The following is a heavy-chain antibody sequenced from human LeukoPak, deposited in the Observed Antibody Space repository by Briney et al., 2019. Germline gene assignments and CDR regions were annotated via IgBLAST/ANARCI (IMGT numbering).Heavy chain of an antibody. CDR3: AKDLHYGSGSEGYYFDY. CDR2: IKQDGSEK. J-gene: IGHJ4*02. V-gene: IGHV3-7*03. Sequence: PGGSLRLSCAASGFTFSSYWMSWVRQAPGKGLEWVANIKQDGSEKYYVDSVKGRFTIPRDNAKNSLYLQMNSLRAEDTALYYCAKDLHYGSGSEGYYFDYWGQGTLVTVSS. D-gene: IGHD3-10*01. CDR1: GFTFSSYW.